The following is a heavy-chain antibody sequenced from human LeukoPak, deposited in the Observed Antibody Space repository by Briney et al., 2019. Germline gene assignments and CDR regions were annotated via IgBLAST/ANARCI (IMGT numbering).Heavy chain of an antibody. V-gene: IGHV4-59*08. Sequence: SETLSLTCTVSGGSISSYYWSWIRQPPGKGLEWIGYIYYSGSTNYNPSLKSRVTISVDTSKNQFSLKLSSVTAADTAVYYCAGGSTSSFDYWGQETLVTVSS. CDR3: AGGSTSSFDY. D-gene: IGHD2-2*01. CDR2: IYYSGST. J-gene: IGHJ4*02. CDR1: GGSISSYY.